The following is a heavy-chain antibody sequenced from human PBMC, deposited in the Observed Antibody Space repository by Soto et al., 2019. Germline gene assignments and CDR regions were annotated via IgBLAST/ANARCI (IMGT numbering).Heavy chain of an antibody. Sequence: GGSLRLSCAASGFTFSSYAMSWVRQAPGKGLEWVSAISGSGGSTYYADSVKGRFTISRDNSKNTLYPQMNSLRAEDTAVYYCAKRGYYDSSGYSHFDYWGQGTLVTVSS. CDR1: GFTFSSYA. CDR2: ISGSGGST. J-gene: IGHJ4*02. V-gene: IGHV3-23*01. D-gene: IGHD3-22*01. CDR3: AKRGYYDSSGYSHFDY.